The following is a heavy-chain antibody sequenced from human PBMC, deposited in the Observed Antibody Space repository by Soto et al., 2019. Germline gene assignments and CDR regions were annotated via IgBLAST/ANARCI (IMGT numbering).Heavy chain of an antibody. CDR2: ISRDGSMK. J-gene: IGHJ4*02. Sequence: ESGGGVVQPGRSLRLSCAASGVTFNPYGMHWVRQAPGKGLEWLTFISRDGSMKYYADSVKGRFTVSRDSSKNTLYLQLNSLRTEDTAVYYCAKDRIVVARGIAARGSDSWGQGTLVTVSS. CDR3: AKDRIVVARGIAARGSDS. D-gene: IGHD6-6*01. CDR1: GVTFNPYG. V-gene: IGHV3-30*18.